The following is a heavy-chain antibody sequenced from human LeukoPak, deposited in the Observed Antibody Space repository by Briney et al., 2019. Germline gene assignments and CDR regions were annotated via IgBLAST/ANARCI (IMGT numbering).Heavy chain of an antibody. V-gene: IGHV1-18*04. CDR1: GYTFTAYS. CDR3: ARLATGDTYHFDF. Sequence: ASVKVSCKASGYTFTAYSFAWVRQAPGQGLEWVGWIASYNGDTNYAQKVQGRVTLSTDTSTSTAYMELRSLRSDDTAVYFCARLATGDTYHFDFWGRGTQVTVSS. CDR2: IASYNGDT. J-gene: IGHJ4*02. D-gene: IGHD7-27*01.